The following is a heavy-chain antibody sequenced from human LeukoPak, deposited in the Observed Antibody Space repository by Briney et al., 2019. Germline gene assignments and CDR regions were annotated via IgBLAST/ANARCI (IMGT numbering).Heavy chain of an antibody. Sequence: ASVKVSCKASGYTFTSYGISWVRQAPGQGLEWMGWISAYNGNTNYAQKLQGRVTMTTDTSTSTAYMELRSLRSDDTDVYYCARDLSELRFLEWLSHDNWFDPWGQGTLVTVSS. CDR3: ARDLSELRFLEWLSHDNWFDP. D-gene: IGHD3-3*01. CDR1: GYTFTSYG. J-gene: IGHJ5*02. CDR2: ISAYNGNT. V-gene: IGHV1-18*01.